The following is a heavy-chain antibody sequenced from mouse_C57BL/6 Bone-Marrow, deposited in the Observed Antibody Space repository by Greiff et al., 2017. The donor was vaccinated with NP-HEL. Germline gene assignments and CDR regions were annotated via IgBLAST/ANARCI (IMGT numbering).Heavy chain of an antibody. V-gene: IGHV5-6*01. J-gene: IGHJ4*01. CDR2: ISSGGSYT. Sequence: EVKLMESGGDLVKPGGSLKLSCAASGFTFSSYGMSWVRQTPDKRLEWVATISSGGSYTYYPDSVKGRFTISRDNAKNTLYLQMSSLKSEDTAMYYCARPGCFYAMDYWDQGTSVTVSS. CDR3: ARPGCFYAMDY. CDR1: GFTFSSYG.